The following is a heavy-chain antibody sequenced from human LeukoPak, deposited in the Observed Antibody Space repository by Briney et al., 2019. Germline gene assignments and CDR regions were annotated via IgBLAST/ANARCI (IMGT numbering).Heavy chain of an antibody. J-gene: IGHJ4*02. CDR1: GGSISSGGSR. CDR3: ARDWGTYFDY. D-gene: IGHD7-27*01. V-gene: IGHV4-31*03. CDR2: IYYSGST. Sequence: PSQTLSLTCNVSGGSISSGGSRWSWIRQHPGKGLEWIGYIYYSGSTYYNPSHESRLTMSVDTSKNQFSLHLTSVTAADTAVYYCARDWGTYFDYWGQGTLVTVSS.